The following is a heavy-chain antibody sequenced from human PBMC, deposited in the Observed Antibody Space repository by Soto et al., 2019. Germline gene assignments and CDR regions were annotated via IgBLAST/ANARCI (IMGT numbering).Heavy chain of an antibody. CDR1: GGSISSSSYY. Sequence: PSETLSLTCTVSGGSISSSSYYWGWIRQPPGKGLEWIGSIYYSGSTYYNPSLKSRVTISVDTSKNQFSLKLSSATAADTAVYYCTGGPASITARQGYYYYGMDVWGQGTTVTVSS. CDR2: IYYSGST. D-gene: IGHD6-6*01. V-gene: IGHV4-39*01. CDR3: TGGPASITARQGYYYYGMDV. J-gene: IGHJ6*02.